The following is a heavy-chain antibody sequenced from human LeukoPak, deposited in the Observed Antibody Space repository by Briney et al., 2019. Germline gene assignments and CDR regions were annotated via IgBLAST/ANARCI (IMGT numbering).Heavy chain of an antibody. Sequence: GVTLRLSCVGSGFTFTSYSMNWVRQAPGKGLEWVSCVSSSSSYIYYADSVKGRFTISRDNAKNSLYLQMNSLRAEDTAVYYCARGFVAASGRYYFDSWGQGTLVTVSS. D-gene: IGHD6-13*01. CDR3: ARGFVAASGRYYFDS. CDR2: VSSSSSYI. V-gene: IGHV3-21*01. J-gene: IGHJ4*02. CDR1: GFTFTSYS.